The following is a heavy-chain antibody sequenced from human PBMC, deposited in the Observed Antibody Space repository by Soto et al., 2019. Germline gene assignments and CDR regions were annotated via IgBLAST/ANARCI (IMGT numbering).Heavy chain of an antibody. D-gene: IGHD2-2*01. CDR3: ARQQRWVVPAALSH. CDR1: GGSISSSSYY. J-gene: IGHJ4*02. V-gene: IGHV4-39*01. Sequence: SETLSLTCTVSGGSISSSSYYWGWIRQPPGKGLEWIGSIYYSGSTYYNPSLKSRVTISVDTSKNQFSLKLSSVTAADTAVYYCARQQRWVVPAALSHWGQGTLVTVSS. CDR2: IYYSGST.